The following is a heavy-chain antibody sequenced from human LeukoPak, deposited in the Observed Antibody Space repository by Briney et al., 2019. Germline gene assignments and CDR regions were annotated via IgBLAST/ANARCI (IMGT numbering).Heavy chain of an antibody. V-gene: IGHV4-59*12. Sequence: SETLSLTCTVSGGSISSYYWSWIRQPPGKGLEWIGYIYYSGSTNYNPSLKSRVTISVDTSKNQFSLKLSSVTAADTAVYYCARVGIVRNAFDIWGQGTMVTVSS. CDR1: GGSISSYY. J-gene: IGHJ3*02. CDR3: ARVGIVRNAFDI. CDR2: IYYSGST. D-gene: IGHD3-22*01.